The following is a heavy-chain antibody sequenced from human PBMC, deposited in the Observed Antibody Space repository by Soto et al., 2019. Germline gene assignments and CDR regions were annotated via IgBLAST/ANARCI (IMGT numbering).Heavy chain of an antibody. V-gene: IGHV1-2*02. J-gene: IGHJ3*02. D-gene: IGHD3-3*01. CDR1: GYPVTAYY. CDR3: ARGGGVGVAGSAAFDM. CDR2: INPATGAA. Sequence: QLHLVQSGAVVKKPGASVTVSCSASGYPVTAYYMHWVRQAPGRGLEWMGGINPATGAAKYTQTCEGRGTMARATSTSTVFMELGGLTSEATAGFYCARGGGVGVAGSAAFDMWGQGTLVTVSS.